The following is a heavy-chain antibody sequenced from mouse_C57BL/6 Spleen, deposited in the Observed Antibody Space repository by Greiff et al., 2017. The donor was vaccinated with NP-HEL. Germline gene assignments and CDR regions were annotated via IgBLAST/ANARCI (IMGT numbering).Heavy chain of an antibody. CDR1: GFTFSNYW. CDR2: IRLKSDNYAT. D-gene: IGHD2-2*01. V-gene: IGHV6-3*01. J-gene: IGHJ2*01. CDR3: TAPIYYGYGRGGYFDY. Sequence: EVMLVESGGGLVQPGGSMKLSCVASGFTFSNYWMNWVRQSPEKGLEWVAQIRLKSDNYATHYAESVKGRFTISRDDSKSSVYLQMNNLRAEDTGIYYCTAPIYYGYGRGGYFDYWGQGTTLTVSS.